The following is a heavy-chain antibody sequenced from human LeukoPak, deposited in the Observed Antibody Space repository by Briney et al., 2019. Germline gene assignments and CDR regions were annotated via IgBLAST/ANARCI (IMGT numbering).Heavy chain of an antibody. V-gene: IGHV3-30*03. CDR2: ISFDGNTK. Sequence: GGSLRLSCAASGFTFSSYGMHWVRQAPGKGLEWVTFISFDGNTKYYADSVKGRFTIFRDNSKNTLYLQINSLRTEDTAVYYCARDLSGRYTIDYWGRGTLVTVSS. CDR1: GFTFSSYG. J-gene: IGHJ4*02. D-gene: IGHD1-26*01. CDR3: ARDLSGRYTIDY.